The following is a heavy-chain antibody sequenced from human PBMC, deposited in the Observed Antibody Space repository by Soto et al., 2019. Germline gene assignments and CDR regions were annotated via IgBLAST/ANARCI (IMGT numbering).Heavy chain of an antibody. CDR3: ARRPLRYRYFDY. CDR2: IYYSGST. V-gene: IGHV4-39*01. CDR1: GGTISSGGYY. D-gene: IGHD3-9*01. Sequence: SETLSLTCTVSGGTISSGGYYWSWIRQHPGKGLEWIGYIYYSGSTYYDPSLKSRVTISVDTSKNQFSLKLSSVTAADTAVYYCARRPLRYRYFDYWGQGTLVTVSS. J-gene: IGHJ4*02.